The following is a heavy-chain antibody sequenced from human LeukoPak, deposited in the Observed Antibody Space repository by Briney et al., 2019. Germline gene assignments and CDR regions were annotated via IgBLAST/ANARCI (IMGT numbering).Heavy chain of an antibody. CDR1: GGSFSGYY. D-gene: IGHD2-2*01. J-gene: IGHJ6*02. CDR2: INHSGST. Sequence: SETLSLTCAVYGGSFSGYYWSWIRQPPGKGLEWVGEINHSGSTNYNPSLKSRVTISVDTSKNQFSLKLSSVTAADTAVYYCARRNRYCSSTSCYVSLYNYYYGMDVWGQGTTVTVSS. V-gene: IGHV4-34*01. CDR3: ARRNRYCSSTSCYVSLYNYYYGMDV.